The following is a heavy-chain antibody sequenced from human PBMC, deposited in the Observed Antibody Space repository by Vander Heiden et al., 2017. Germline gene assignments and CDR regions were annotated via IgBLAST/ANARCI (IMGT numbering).Heavy chain of an antibody. J-gene: IGHJ3*02. CDR1: GYTFSSYD. V-gene: IGHV1-8*01. CDR2: MNPNSGTT. D-gene: IGHD2-21*02. Sequence: QVQLVQSGAEVKKPGASVKVSCKASGYTFSSYDINWVRQAAGQGLEWMGWMNPNSGTTGYAQKFQGRVTMTRSTSISTAYMELSSLTSEDTAVYYCAREGVVVTPIPDPFDIWGQGTMVTVSS. CDR3: AREGVVVTPIPDPFDI.